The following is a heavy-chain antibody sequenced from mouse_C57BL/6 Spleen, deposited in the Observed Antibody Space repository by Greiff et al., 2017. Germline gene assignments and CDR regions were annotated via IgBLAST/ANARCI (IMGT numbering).Heavy chain of an antibody. D-gene: IGHD1-1*01. CDR1: GFTFSSYA. V-gene: IGHV5-4*01. CDR2: ISDGGSYT. Sequence: DVKLVESGGGLVKPGGSLKLSCAASGFTFSSYAMSWVRQTPEKRLEWVATISDGGSYTYYPDNVKGRFTISRDNAKNNLYLQMSHLKSEDTAMYYCARDITTGDYFGYWGQGTTLTVSS. J-gene: IGHJ2*01. CDR3: ARDITTGDYFGY.